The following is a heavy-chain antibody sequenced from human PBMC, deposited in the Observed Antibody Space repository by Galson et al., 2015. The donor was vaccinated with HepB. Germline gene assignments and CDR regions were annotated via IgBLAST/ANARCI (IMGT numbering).Heavy chain of an antibody. V-gene: IGHV3-30*18. J-gene: IGHJ4*02. CDR1: GFTFSSYG. D-gene: IGHD1-26*01. CDR3: AKVGNSGSYYGLGFDY. Sequence: SLRLSCAASGFTFSSYGMHWVRQAPGQGLQWVAVISYEGRNKYYADSVKGRFTISRDTSKNTLYLQMNSLKPEDTAVYSCAKVGNSGSYYGLGFDYWGQGTQVTVSS. CDR2: ISYEGRNK.